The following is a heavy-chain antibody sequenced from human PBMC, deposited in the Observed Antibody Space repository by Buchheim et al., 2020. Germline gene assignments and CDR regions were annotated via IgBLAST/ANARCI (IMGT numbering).Heavy chain of an antibody. Sequence: QVQLVQSGAEVKKPGASVKVSCKASGYTFTGYYMHWVRQAPGQGHGWMGRINPNSGGTNYAQKFQGRVIITRDTSISTAFMELSRLRSDDTAVYYCARVHPDMTIVVVPAAMLFDYWGQGTL. J-gene: IGHJ4*02. CDR2: INPNSGGT. D-gene: IGHD2-2*01. CDR3: ARVHPDMTIVVVPAAMLFDY. V-gene: IGHV1-2*06. CDR1: GYTFTGYY.